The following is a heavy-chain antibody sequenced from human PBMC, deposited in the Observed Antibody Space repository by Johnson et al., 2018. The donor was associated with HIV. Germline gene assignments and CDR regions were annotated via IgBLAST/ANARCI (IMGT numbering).Heavy chain of an antibody. J-gene: IGHJ3*02. D-gene: IGHD2-2*03. CDR2: IKSKTDGGTT. Sequence: VQLVESGGVVVQPGGSLRLSCAASGFTFSNAWMSWVRQAPGKGLEWVGRIKSKTDGGTTDYAAPVKGRFTISRDDSKNTLYLQMNSLKTEDTAVYYCTRDAKLRPLDGPDDAFDIWGQGTMVTVSS. CDR1: GFTFSNAW. V-gene: IGHV3-15*01. CDR3: TRDAKLRPLDGPDDAFDI.